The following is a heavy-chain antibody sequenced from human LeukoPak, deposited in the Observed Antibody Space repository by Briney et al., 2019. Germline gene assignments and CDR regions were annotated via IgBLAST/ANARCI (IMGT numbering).Heavy chain of an antibody. D-gene: IGHD5-18*01. CDR3: ARDRGREGDYSYGPSFDY. CDR1: GFIFNNYA. V-gene: IGHV3-21*01. CDR2: ISSSSSYI. Sequence: SGGSLRLSCSASGFIFNNYAMSWVRQAPGKGLEWVSSISSSSSYIYYADSVKGRFTISRDNAKNSLYLQMNSLRAEDTAVYYCARDRGREGDYSYGPSFDYWGQGTLVTVSS. J-gene: IGHJ4*02.